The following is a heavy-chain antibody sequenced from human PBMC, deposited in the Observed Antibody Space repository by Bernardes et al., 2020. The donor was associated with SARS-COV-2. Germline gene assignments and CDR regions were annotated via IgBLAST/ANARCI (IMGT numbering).Heavy chain of an antibody. CDR1: GFSFSAYG. CDR2: IWYDGSNR. J-gene: IGHJ4*02. Sequence: GGSLRLSCAASGFSFSAYGMHWVRQAPGKGLEWLSMIWYDGSNRYYADSVKGRFTISRDNSKNTLYLQMNSLRAEDTGVYYCARDLEATVAGPDYWGQGTLVTVSA. CDR3: ARDLEATVAGPDY. V-gene: IGHV3-33*01. D-gene: IGHD6-19*01.